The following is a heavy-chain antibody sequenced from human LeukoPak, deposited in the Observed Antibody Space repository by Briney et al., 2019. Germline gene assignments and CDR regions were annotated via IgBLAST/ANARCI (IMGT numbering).Heavy chain of an antibody. CDR2: IRSNAYGGTT. V-gene: IGHV3-49*03. CDR1: GFTFGDYT. CDR3: ARDASGWPGGVRGWFDP. Sequence: GGSLRLSCTTSGFTFGDYTMSWFRQAPGKGVEWVGFIRSNAYGGTTEYAASVKGRFTISRDDSKTIAYLQMNSLKTEDTAVYYCARDASGWPGGVRGWFDPWGQGTLVTVSS. J-gene: IGHJ5*02. D-gene: IGHD6-19*01.